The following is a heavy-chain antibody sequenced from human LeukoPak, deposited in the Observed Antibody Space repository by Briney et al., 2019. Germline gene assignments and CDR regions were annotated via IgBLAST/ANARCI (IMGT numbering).Heavy chain of an antibody. J-gene: IGHJ4*02. CDR3: AGPYDGTGYAFDY. CDR1: GFTFSGSA. D-gene: IGHD3-22*01. Sequence: GGSLRLSCAASGFTFSGSAMHWVRQASGKGLEWVGRIRSKANTYATAYAASVKGRFTISRDDSKNTAYLQMNSLKTEDTAVYYCAGPYDGTGYAFDYWGRGTLVTVSS. CDR2: IRSKANTYAT. V-gene: IGHV3-73*01.